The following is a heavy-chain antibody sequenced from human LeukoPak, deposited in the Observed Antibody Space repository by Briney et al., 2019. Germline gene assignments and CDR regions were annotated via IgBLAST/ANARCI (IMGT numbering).Heavy chain of an antibody. V-gene: IGHV3-73*01. CDR1: GFTFSGSA. D-gene: IGHD1-1*01. CDR3: TRHGNEKLVDY. J-gene: IGHJ4*02. Sequence: GGSLRLXCAASGFTFSGSAMHWVRQASGKGLEWVGRIRSKANSYATAYAASVKGRFTISRDDSKNTAYLQMNSLKTEDTAVYYCTRHGNEKLVDYWGQGTLVTVSS. CDR2: IRSKANSYAT.